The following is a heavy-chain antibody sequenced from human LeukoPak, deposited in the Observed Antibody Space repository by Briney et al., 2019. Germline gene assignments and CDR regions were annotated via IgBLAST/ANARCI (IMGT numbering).Heavy chain of an antibody. V-gene: IGHV3-7*04. D-gene: IGHD5-24*01. CDR3: TRVGYIDEGIDY. CDR2: IKQDGSKK. J-gene: IGHJ4*02. Sequence: GGSLRLSCVASGFPFSSYWMTWVRQAPGKGLEWVANIKQDGSKKSYVDSVKGRFTISRDNDKNSLYLQMNSLRAEDTAIYYCTRVGYIDEGIDYWGQGNLVTVSS. CDR1: GFPFSSYW.